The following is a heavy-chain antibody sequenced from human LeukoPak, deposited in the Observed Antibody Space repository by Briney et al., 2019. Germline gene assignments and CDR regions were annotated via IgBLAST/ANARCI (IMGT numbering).Heavy chain of an antibody. CDR1: GCSFTSYW. D-gene: IGHD4-17*01. J-gene: IGHJ6*04. Sequence: GESLKISCKGSGCSFTSYWISWVRQMPGKGLEWMGRIDPSDSYTNYSPSFQGHVTISADKSISTAYLQWSSLKASDTAMYYCARHDYGDLLNYYGMDVWGKGTTVTVSS. V-gene: IGHV5-10-1*01. CDR3: ARHDYGDLLNYYGMDV. CDR2: IDPSDSYT.